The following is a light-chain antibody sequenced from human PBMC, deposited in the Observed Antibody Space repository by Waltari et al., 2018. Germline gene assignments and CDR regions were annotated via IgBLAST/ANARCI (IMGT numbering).Light chain of an antibody. CDR1: SPNIGNNY. CDR3: GTWDSSLSGAV. CDR2: EDS. V-gene: IGLV1-51*02. Sequence: QSVLTQPPSVSAAPGQRVTISCSGGSPNIGNNYVSWYRQFPRTAPKLLIYEDSERPSGIPGRFSGSKSGTSATLDITGLQAGDEADYYCGTWDSSLSGAVFGGGTHLTVL. J-gene: IGLJ7*01.